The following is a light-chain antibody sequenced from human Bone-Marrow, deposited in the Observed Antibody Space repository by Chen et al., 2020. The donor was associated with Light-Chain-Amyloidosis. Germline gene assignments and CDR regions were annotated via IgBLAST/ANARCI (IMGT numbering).Light chain of an antibody. CDR2: QAS. V-gene: IGKV1-5*03. CDR1: QNIDTY. Sequence: DIQMTQSPSTLSASVGDRVTITCRASQNIDTYLAWYQHKPGKAPKLLIYQASSLESGVPLRFSGSGSGTEFTLTISSLQPDDLATYFCQEFKSHDMCNFGQGTKLEIK. CDR3: QEFKSHDMCN. J-gene: IGKJ2*04.